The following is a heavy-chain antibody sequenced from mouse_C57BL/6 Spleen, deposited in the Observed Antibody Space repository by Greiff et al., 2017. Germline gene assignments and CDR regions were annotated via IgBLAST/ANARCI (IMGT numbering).Heavy chain of an antibody. D-gene: IGHD3-2*02. CDR2: IYPGDGDT. J-gene: IGHJ3*01. CDR3: ARSPTAQAPWCAY. Sequence: VQLVESGPELVKPGASVKISCKASGYAFSSSWMNWVKQRPGKGLEWIGRIYPGDGDTNYNGKFKGKATLTADKSSSTAYMQLSSLTSEDSAVYFCARSPTAQAPWCAYWGQGTLVTVSA. V-gene: IGHV1-82*01. CDR1: GYAFSSSW.